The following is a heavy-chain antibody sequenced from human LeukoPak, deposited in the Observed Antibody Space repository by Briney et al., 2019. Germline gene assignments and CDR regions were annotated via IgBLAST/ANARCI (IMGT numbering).Heavy chain of an antibody. CDR3: AKLHDSSGYYHYFFDY. J-gene: IGHJ4*02. D-gene: IGHD3-22*01. CDR2: ISGSGGST. Sequence: GGSLRLSCAASGFTFSSYAMSWVRQAPGKGLEWVSAISGSGGSTYYADSVKGRFTFSRDNSKNTLYLQMNSLRAEDTAVYYCAKLHDSSGYYHYFFDYWGQGTLVTVSS. V-gene: IGHV3-23*01. CDR1: GFTFSSYA.